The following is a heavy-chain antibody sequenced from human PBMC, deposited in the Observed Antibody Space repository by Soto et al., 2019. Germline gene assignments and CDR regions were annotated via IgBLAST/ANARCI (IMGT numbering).Heavy chain of an antibody. CDR2: INHSGST. Sequence: QVQLQQWGAGLLKPSETLSLTCAVYGGSFSGYYWSGIRQPPGKGLEWIGEINHSGSTNYNPSLKSRVTISVDTSKNQFSLKLSSVTAADTAVYYCARGRSYYDSSGYYFDYWGQGTLVTVSS. J-gene: IGHJ4*02. CDR1: GGSFSGYY. CDR3: ARGRSYYDSSGYYFDY. D-gene: IGHD3-22*01. V-gene: IGHV4-34*01.